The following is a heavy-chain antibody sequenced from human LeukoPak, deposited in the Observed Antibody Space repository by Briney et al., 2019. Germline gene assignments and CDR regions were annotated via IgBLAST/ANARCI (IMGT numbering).Heavy chain of an antibody. Sequence: GGSLRLSCAASGFIVSTNYMSWVRQAPGKGLEWVSVIYSGGSTYYADSVKGRFTISRDNSKDTLYLQMDSLRAEDTAVFFCAREGGSGTYSGNFDYWGQGTLVTVSS. CDR2: IYSGGST. V-gene: IGHV3-66*01. D-gene: IGHD3-10*01. CDR3: AREGGSGTYSGNFDY. CDR1: GFIVSTNY. J-gene: IGHJ4*02.